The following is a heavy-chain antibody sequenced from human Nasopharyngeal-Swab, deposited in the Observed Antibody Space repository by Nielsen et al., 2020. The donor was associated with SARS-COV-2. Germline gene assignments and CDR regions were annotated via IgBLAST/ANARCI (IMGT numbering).Heavy chain of an antibody. D-gene: IGHD2-2*01. CDR2: IKSDGSIT. CDR1: GFTFNNFW. CDR3: AHYASAAY. Sequence: GESLKISCAASGFTFNNFWMHWIRQSPGKGLECVSFIKSDGSITNYADSVKGRFAISRDNAENSLYLHMNSLRGDDTAVYYCAHYASAAYWGQGTLVTVSS. J-gene: IGHJ4*02. V-gene: IGHV3-74*01.